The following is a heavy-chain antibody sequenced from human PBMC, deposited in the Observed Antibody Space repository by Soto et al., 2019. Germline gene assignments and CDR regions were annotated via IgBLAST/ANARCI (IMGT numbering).Heavy chain of an antibody. D-gene: IGHD1-1*01. V-gene: IGHV1-3*04. CDR2: INTGTGHT. CDR1: GYPFISYA. Sequence: GXSVKVSCKTPGYPFISYAMHWVRQAPGQRLEWMGWINTGTGHTKYSQKMQGRVTLTSDASAHTAYMELSRLTSEDTAVYYCARADGYNFDTWFDPWGQGTLVTVSS. CDR3: ARADGYNFDTWFDP. J-gene: IGHJ5*02.